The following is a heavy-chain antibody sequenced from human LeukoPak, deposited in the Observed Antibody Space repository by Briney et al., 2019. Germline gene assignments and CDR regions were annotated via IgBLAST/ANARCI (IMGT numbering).Heavy chain of an antibody. Sequence: GGSLRLSCAASGFTFDDYAMHWVRHAPGKGLEWVSGISWNSGSIGYADSVKGRFTISRDNAKNSLYLQMNSLRAEDTALYYCAKDAQYYYDSSGYYDYWGQGTLVTVSS. CDR1: GFTFDDYA. J-gene: IGHJ4*02. V-gene: IGHV3-9*01. CDR3: AKDAQYYYDSSGYYDY. D-gene: IGHD3-22*01. CDR2: ISWNSGSI.